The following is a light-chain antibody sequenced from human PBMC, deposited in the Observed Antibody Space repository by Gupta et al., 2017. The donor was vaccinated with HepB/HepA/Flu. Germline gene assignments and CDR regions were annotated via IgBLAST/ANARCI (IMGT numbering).Light chain of an antibody. V-gene: IGKV3-11*01. CDR2: DAS. CDR3: QQRSNAPRT. J-gene: IGKJ4*02. CDR1: QSVSRY. Sequence: EIVLTQSPVTLSLSPGERATLSCRASQSVSRYLAWYQQQPGQPPSLLVFDASNRATGVPARFSGSGSGTXFTLTIXSLEPEDFAVYYCQQRSNAPRTFGXGTRVEIK.